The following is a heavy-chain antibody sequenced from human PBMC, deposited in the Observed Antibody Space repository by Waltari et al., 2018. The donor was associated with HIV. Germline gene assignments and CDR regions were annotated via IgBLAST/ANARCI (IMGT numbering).Heavy chain of an antibody. V-gene: IGHV2-5*01. D-gene: IGHD3-22*01. Sequence: QITLKESGPTLVRPTQTLTLTCSFPGFSLSPTGVVVGWIRQSPGKALECLALIYWNDDKLYSPSLKSRLNITKDTSRNQVVLILTNMDPEDTATYYCAHILTHYDTNGHYWSPNGFDIWGQGTMVSVSS. CDR1: GFSLSPTGVV. CDR3: AHILTHYDTNGHYWSPNGFDI. CDR2: IYWNDDK. J-gene: IGHJ3*02.